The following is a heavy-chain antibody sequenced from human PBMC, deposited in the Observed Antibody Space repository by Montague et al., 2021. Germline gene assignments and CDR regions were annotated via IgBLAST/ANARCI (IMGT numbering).Heavy chain of an antibody. D-gene: IGHD1-1*01. CDR2: IWYDGSNK. J-gene: IGHJ2*01. V-gene: IGHV3-33*06. CDR1: DFTFSTYA. CDR3: AKPIVPTGTWFFDL. Sequence: SLRLSCAASDFTFSTYAMHWVRQAPGKGLEWVAVIWYDGSNKFYADSVKGRFTISRDNSMNTLYLQMNSLRPEDTAVYYCAKPIVPTGTWFFDLWGRGILVTVSS.